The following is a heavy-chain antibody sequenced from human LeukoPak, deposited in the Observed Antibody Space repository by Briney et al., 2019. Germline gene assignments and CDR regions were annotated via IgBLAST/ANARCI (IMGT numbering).Heavy chain of an antibody. Sequence: SETLSLTCTVSGASISSDDYYWGWIRQSPGRGLEWIATVSYSGNVYYSPSLESRVTISLDTSKNQFSLQLNSVTPEDTAVYYCARDKRVDTAMVTGNYYYYYMDVWGKGTTVTVSS. D-gene: IGHD5-18*01. CDR1: GASISSDDYY. CDR3: ARDKRVDTAMVTGNYYYYYMDV. J-gene: IGHJ6*03. CDR2: VSYSGNV. V-gene: IGHV4-39*07.